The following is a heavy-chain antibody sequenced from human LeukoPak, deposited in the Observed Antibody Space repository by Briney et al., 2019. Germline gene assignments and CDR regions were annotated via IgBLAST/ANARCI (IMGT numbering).Heavy chain of an antibody. Sequence: GGSLRLSCAASGFTFSSYAMHWVRQAPGKGLEYVSAISSNGGSTYYANSVKGRFTISRDNSKNTLYLQMGSLRADDMAVYYCARSPGLSAYYYYYMDVWGKGTTVTVSS. CDR1: GFTFSSYA. CDR2: ISSNGGST. D-gene: IGHD1-14*01. J-gene: IGHJ6*03. CDR3: ARSPGLSAYYYYYMDV. V-gene: IGHV3-64*01.